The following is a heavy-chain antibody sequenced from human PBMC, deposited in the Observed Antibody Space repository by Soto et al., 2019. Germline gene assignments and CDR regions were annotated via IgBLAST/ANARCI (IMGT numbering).Heavy chain of an antibody. V-gene: IGHV5-51*01. CDR2: IYPSDSDA. CDR3: ARVYGPGSEGKNWFAT. D-gene: IGHD3-10*01. J-gene: IGHJ5*02. CDR1: GYTFTSHW. Sequence: GESLKISCKGSGYTFTSHWIAWVRQMPGKGLEWMGIIYPSDSDARYSPSFQGQVTMSADESINTAYLQWSSLKSSDTAIYYCARVYGPGSEGKNWFATPGKGSLVTVS.